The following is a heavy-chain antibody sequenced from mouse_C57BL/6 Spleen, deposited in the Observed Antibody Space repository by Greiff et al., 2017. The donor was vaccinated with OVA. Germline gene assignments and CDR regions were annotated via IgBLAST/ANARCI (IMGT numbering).Heavy chain of an antibody. CDR1: GYTFTSYW. CDR2: INPSSGGT. CDR3: ASGSNDWYFDV. Sequence: QVQLKESGAELAKPGASVKLSCKASGYTFTSYWMHWVKQRPGQGLEWIGYINPSSGGTKYNQKFKDKATLTADNSSSTAYMQLSSLTYEDSAVYYCASGSNDWYFDVWGTGTTVTVSS. J-gene: IGHJ1*03. V-gene: IGHV1-7*01. D-gene: IGHD2-5*01.